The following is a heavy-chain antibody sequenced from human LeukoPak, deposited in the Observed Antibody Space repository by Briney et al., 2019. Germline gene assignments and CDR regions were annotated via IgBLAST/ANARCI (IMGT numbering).Heavy chain of an antibody. V-gene: IGHV1-8*03. D-gene: IGHD3-10*01. CDR1: GYTFTSYD. Sequence: ASVKVSCKASGYTFTSYDINWVRQATGQGLEWMGWMSPNSGNTGYAQNFQGRITFTWDTSISTAYMELSSLRSEDTAVYYCARSGTGDEWIGVDYWGQGTLVTVSS. CDR2: MSPNSGNT. CDR3: ARSGTGDEWIGVDY. J-gene: IGHJ4*02.